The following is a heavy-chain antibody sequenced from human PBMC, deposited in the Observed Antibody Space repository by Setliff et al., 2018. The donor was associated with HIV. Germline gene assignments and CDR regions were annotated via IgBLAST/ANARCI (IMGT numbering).Heavy chain of an antibody. CDR1: GFTFSSYW. CDR3: ASSSPGGTPIVDY. D-gene: IGHD6-6*01. J-gene: IGHJ4*02. V-gene: IGHV3-7*03. CDR2: IKQDGSEK. Sequence: GGSLRLSCAASGFTFSSYWMSWVRQAPGKGLEWVANIKQDGSEKYYVDSVKGRFTISRDNAKNSLYLQMNSLGAEDTAVYYCASSSPGGTPIVDYWGQGTLVTVSS.